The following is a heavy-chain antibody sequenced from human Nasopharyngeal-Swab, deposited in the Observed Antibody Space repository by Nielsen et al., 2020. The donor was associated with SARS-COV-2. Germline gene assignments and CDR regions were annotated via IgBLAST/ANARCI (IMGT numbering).Heavy chain of an antibody. D-gene: IGHD6-13*01. Sequence: WIRQIPGKGLEWVSAISGSGGSTYYADSVKGRFTISRDNSKNTLYLQMNGLRAEDTAVYYCAKAEGSNNYYYYGMDVWGQGTTVTVSS. CDR3: AKAEGSNNYYYYGMDV. J-gene: IGHJ6*02. V-gene: IGHV3-23*01. CDR2: ISGSGGST.